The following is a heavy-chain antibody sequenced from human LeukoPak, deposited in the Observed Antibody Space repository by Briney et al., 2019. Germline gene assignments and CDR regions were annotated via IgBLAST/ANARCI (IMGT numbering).Heavy chain of an antibody. CDR1: GYTFTGYS. CDR3: ARESRTTGSTSTD. D-gene: IGHD1-1*01. CDR2: INPNSGGT. Sequence: GASVKVSCKASGYTFTGYSMHWVRQAPGQGLEWMGWINPNSGGTTYAQKFQGRVTMTSDTSINTAYMELSSLRSDDTADYYCARESRTTGSTSTDWGHGTLVTVSS. J-gene: IGHJ4*01. V-gene: IGHV1-2*02.